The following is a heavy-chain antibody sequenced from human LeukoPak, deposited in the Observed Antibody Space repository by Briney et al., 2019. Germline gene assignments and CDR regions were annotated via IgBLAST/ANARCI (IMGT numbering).Heavy chain of an antibody. CDR3: AKGPYYYDSSGYPNWFDP. D-gene: IGHD3-22*01. J-gene: IGHJ5*02. V-gene: IGHV3-9*01. Sequence: GGSLRLSCAASGFTFDDYAMHWVRQAPGKGLEWVSGISWNSGSIGYADSVKGRFTISRDNAKNSLYLQMNSLRAEDTALYYCAKGPYYYDSSGYPNWFDPWGQGTLVTVSS. CDR2: ISWNSGSI. CDR1: GFTFDDYA.